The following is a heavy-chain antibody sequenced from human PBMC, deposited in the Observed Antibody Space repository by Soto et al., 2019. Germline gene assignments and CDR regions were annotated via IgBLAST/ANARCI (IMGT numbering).Heavy chain of an antibody. CDR2: IFSNDEK. D-gene: IGHD4-4*01. Sequence: SGPTLVNPTETLTLTCTVSGFSLSNGRMGVSWIRQPPGKALEWLAHIFSNDEKSYSTSLKSRLTISKDTSKSQVVLTMTNMDPVDTATYYCARDYSTPYSYYGMDVWGQGTTVTVS. CDR3: ARDYSTPYSYYGMDV. CDR1: GFSLSNGRMG. J-gene: IGHJ6*02. V-gene: IGHV2-26*01.